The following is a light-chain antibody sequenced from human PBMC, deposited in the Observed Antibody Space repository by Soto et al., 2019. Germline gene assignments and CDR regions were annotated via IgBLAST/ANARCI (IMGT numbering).Light chain of an antibody. Sequence: EIVLTQSPGTLPLSPGERATLSCRASQSVSNNYLAWYQQKPGQAPRLLIYGASSRATGIPDRFSGSGSGTDFTLATSRLEPEDFAVYYCQQYGSSRAFGQGTKVDIK. CDR1: QSVSNNY. V-gene: IGKV3-20*01. J-gene: IGKJ1*01. CDR2: GAS. CDR3: QQYGSSRA.